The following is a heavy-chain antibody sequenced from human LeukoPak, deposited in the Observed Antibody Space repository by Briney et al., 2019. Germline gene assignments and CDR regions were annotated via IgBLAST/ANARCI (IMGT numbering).Heavy chain of an antibody. CDR1: GFTFSNSA. Sequence: GGSLRLSCAASGFTFSNSAMNWVRQAPGKGLEWISYISGGSSTIYYADSVRGRFTISRDNAKNSMYLQMNSLRAEDTAVYYCARDRLTSGSYFFDYWGQGTLVTVSS. J-gene: IGHJ4*02. D-gene: IGHD1-26*01. CDR3: ARDRLTSGSYFFDY. V-gene: IGHV3-48*01. CDR2: ISGGSSTI.